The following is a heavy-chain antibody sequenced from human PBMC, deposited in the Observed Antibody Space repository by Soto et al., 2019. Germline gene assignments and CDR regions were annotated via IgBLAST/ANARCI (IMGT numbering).Heavy chain of an antibody. V-gene: IGHV4-39*01. J-gene: IGHJ5*02. CDR3: ARLSIYCSGGSCYFNWFDP. CDR1: GGSFSGYY. D-gene: IGHD2-15*01. Sequence: PSETLSLTCAVYGGSFSGYYWGWIRQPPGKGLEWIGSIYYSGSTYYNPSLKSRVTISVDTSKNQFSLKLSSVTAADTAVYYCARLSIYCSGGSCYFNWFDPWGQGTLVTVSS. CDR2: IYYSGST.